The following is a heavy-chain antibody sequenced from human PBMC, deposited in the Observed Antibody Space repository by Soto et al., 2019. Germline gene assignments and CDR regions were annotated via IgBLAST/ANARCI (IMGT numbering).Heavy chain of an antibody. CDR3: AREDIVVPTTDYYYYGMDV. V-gene: IGHV1-69*08. CDR2: IIPILGIA. J-gene: IGHJ6*02. D-gene: IGHD2-2*01. CDR1: GGTFSSYT. Sequence: QVQLVQSGAEVKKPGSSVKVSCKASGGTFSSYTISWVRQAPGQGLEWMGRIIPILGIANYAQKFQGRVTITADKXXSXAXXELSSLRSEDTAVYYCAREDIVVPTTDYYYYGMDVWGQGTTVTVSS.